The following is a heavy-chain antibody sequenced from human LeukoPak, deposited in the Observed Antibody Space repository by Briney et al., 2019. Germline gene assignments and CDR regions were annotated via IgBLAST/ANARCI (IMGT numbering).Heavy chain of an antibody. CDR1: GYTFTGYY. D-gene: IGHD3-22*01. J-gene: IGHJ4*02. V-gene: IGHV1-2*02. CDR2: INPNSGGT. CDR3: ARDYYYYDSSYYFDY. Sequence: ASVKVSCKASGYTFTGYYMHWVRQAPGQGLEWMGWINPNSGGTNYAQKFQGRVTMTRDTSISTAYMELSRLRSDDTAVYYCARDYYYYDSSYYFDYWGQGTLVTVSS.